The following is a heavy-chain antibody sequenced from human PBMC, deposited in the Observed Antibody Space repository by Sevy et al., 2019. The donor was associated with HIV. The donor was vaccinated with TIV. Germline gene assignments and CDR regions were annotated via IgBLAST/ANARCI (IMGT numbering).Heavy chain of an antibody. D-gene: IGHD6-13*01. CDR1: GFTFSDYY. Sequence: GESLSLSCAASGFTFSDYYMSWIRQAPGKGLEWVSYISSSGSNIYYAASVKGRFTIPRDNAKNSLYLRMSSLRAEDTAVYYCARGYSSSWYAYWGQGTLVTVSS. V-gene: IGHV3-11*01. J-gene: IGHJ4*02. CDR2: ISSSGSNI. CDR3: ARGYSSSWYAY.